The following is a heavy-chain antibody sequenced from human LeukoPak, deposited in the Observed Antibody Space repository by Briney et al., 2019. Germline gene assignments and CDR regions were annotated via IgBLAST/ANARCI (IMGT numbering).Heavy chain of an antibody. CDR2: ISYDGSNK. V-gene: IGHV3-30*04. J-gene: IGHJ4*02. CDR1: GFTFSSYA. CDR3: ARAQVMAAAGRGHLTDY. D-gene: IGHD6-13*01. Sequence: GGSLRLSCAASGFTFSSYAMHWVRQAPGKGLEWVAVISYDGSNKYYADSVKGRFTISRDNSKNTLYLQMNSLRAEDTAVYYCARAQVMAAAGRGHLTDYWGQGTLVTVSS.